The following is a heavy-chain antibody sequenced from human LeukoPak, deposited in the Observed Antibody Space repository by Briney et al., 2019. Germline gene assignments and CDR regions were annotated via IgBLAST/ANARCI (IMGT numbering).Heavy chain of an antibody. D-gene: IGHD3-16*02. J-gene: IGHJ4*02. CDR2: IKPDGSEK. V-gene: IGHV3-7*01. Sequence: GGSLRLSCAASGVTFSQYWMSWGRQAPGKGLEWVANIKPDGSEKHYVDSVKGRFSTSRDNTTNSLFLQIRSLRGEDSAVYYCAREPSQLSIDNWGQGTRVIVSS. CDR3: AREPSQLSIDN. CDR1: GVTFSQYW.